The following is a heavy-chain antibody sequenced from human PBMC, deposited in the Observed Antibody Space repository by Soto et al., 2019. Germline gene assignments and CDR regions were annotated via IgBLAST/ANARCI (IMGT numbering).Heavy chain of an antibody. CDR2: IYTSGST. CDR3: ARELMTYYDFWSGSNPAGMDV. CDR1: GDSINSYY. V-gene: IGHV4-4*07. Sequence: SETLSLTCTVSGDSINSYYWSWIRQPAGKGLEWIGRIYTSGSTNYNPSLKSRVTMSVDTSKNQFSLKLNSVTAADTAVYYCARELMTYYDFWSGSNPAGMDVWGQGTTVTVSS. J-gene: IGHJ6*02. D-gene: IGHD3-3*01.